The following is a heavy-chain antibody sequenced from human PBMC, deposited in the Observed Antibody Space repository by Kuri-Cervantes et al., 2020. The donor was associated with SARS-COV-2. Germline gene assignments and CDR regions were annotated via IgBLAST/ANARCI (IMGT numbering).Heavy chain of an antibody. CDR1: GFTFSSYG. CDR2: IRYDGSNK. J-gene: IGHJ3*02. D-gene: IGHD3-22*01. CDR3: AKDMYYDSSGFYDAFDI. V-gene: IGHV3-30*02. Sequence: GGSLRLSCAASGFTFSSYGTHWVRQAPGKGLEWVAFIRYDGSNKYYADSVKGRFTISRDNSKNTLYLQMNSLRAGDTAVYYCAKDMYYDSSGFYDAFDIWGQGTMVTVSS.